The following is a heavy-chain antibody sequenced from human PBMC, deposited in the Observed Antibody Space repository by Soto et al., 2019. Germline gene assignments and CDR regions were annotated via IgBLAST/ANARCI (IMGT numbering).Heavy chain of an antibody. CDR2: ISGYNGNT. J-gene: IGHJ4*02. D-gene: IGHD6-6*01. CDR3: ARGDFGSSPDY. Sequence: QVQLVQSGAEVKKPGASVKVSCKTSGYTFTIYGVSWVRQAPGQGLEWMGWISGYNGNTNYAQKFQGRVTMTTDTSTTTAYMELRSLRPDDTAVYYCARGDFGSSPDYWGQGTLVTVSS. V-gene: IGHV1-18*01. CDR1: GYTFTIYG.